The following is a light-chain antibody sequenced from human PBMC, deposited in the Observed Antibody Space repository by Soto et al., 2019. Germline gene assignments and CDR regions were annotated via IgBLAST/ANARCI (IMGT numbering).Light chain of an antibody. CDR3: QQYDSWRYT. V-gene: IGKV3-20*01. CDR2: GAS. CDR1: QSVGSDY. Sequence: IVLTQSPGTLSLSPGERATLSCRASQSVGSDYLAWYQQKPGQPPRLLIYGASIRATGIPDRFTGSGSGTDLTLTISRREPEDYAVFYCQQYDSWRYTFGQGTKLEIK. J-gene: IGKJ2*01.